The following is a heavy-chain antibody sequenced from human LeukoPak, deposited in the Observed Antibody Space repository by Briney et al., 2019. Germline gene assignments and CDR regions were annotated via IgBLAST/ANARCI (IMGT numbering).Heavy chain of an antibody. CDR2: IFYSGST. J-gene: IGHJ6*03. CDR3: ARGCPLTTVTSGPYRIYYYMDV. CDR1: SGSISTSNYY. D-gene: IGHD4-11*01. Sequence: SETLSLTCTVSSGSISTSNYYWGWVRQPPGKALEWIGNIFYSGSTYYSPSLKSRVTISVDTSKNQFSLKLSSVTAADTAVYYCARGCPLTTVTSGPYRIYYYMDVWGKGTTVTVSS. V-gene: IGHV4-39*07.